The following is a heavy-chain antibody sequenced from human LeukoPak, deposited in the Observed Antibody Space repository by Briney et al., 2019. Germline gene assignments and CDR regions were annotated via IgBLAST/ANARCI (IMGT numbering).Heavy chain of an antibody. CDR3: ARDLSIVVPSVIDY. Sequence: ASVKVSCKASGYSFVNYGISWVRQAPGQGLEWMAWISGHSANYFYAQQLQGRVTVTKDTSASIAYLELTGLSFDDTAVYYCARDLSIVVPSVIDYWGQGTRVTVS. V-gene: IGHV1-18*04. D-gene: IGHD3-22*01. CDR1: GYSFVNYG. CDR2: ISGHSANY. J-gene: IGHJ4*02.